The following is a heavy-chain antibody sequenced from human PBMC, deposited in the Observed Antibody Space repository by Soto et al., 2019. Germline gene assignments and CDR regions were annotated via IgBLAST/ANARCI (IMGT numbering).Heavy chain of an antibody. J-gene: IGHJ3*02. CDR1: GFTFSDHY. Sequence: GGSLRLSCAASGFTFSDHYMDWVRQAPGKGLEWVGRTRNKANSYTTQYAASVKGRFTISRDDSKNSLYLQMNSLKTRDTAVYYGATSGSLVRAEKNAFDIWGQGTMVTVSS. V-gene: IGHV3-72*01. CDR3: ATSGSLVRAEKNAFDI. D-gene: IGHD1-26*01. CDR2: TRNKANSYTT.